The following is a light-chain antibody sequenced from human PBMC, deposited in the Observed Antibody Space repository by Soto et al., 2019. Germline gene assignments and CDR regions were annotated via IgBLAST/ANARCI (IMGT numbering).Light chain of an antibody. Sequence: IQMAITPSTEPREVHDIVTSSCRASQTISSWLAWYQQKPGKAPKLLIYDASSLESGVPSRFSGSGSGTEFTRTIGSLHPDDSPTYYGRQYNTVWTVGEGTKVDIK. J-gene: IGKJ1*01. CDR1: QTISSW. V-gene: IGKV1-5*01. CDR2: DAS. CDR3: RQYNTVWT.